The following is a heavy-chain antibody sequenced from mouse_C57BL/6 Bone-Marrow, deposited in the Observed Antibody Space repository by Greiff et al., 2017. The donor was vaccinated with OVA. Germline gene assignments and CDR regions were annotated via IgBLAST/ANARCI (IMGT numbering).Heavy chain of an antibody. CDR3: GDYVSSLYYFDY. CDR2: IYPRSGNT. Sequence: QVQLQQSGAELARPGASVKLSCKASGYTFTSYGISWVKQRTGQGLEWIGEIYPRSGNTYYNEKFKGKATLTADKSSSTAYMELRSLTSEDSAVYFCGDYVSSLYYFDYWGQGTTLTVSS. J-gene: IGHJ2*01. V-gene: IGHV1-81*01. D-gene: IGHD1-1*01. CDR1: GYTFTSYG.